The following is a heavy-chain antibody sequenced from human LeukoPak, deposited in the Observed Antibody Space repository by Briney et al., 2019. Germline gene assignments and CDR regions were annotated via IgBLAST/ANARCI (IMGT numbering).Heavy chain of an antibody. J-gene: IGHJ3*02. CDR1: GGSISSYY. D-gene: IGHD3-22*01. V-gene: IGHV4-59*01. CDR2: IYYSGST. CDR3: AREGYYDSSGYLMDAFDI. Sequence: TSETLSLTCTVSGGSISSYYWSWIRQPPGKGLEWIGYIYYSGSTSYNPSLKSRVTISVDTSKNQFSLKLSSVTAADTAVYYCAREGYYDSSGYLMDAFDIWGQGTMVTVSS.